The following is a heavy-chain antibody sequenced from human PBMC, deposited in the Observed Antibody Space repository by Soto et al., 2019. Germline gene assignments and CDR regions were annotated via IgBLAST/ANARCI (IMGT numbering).Heavy chain of an antibody. CDR3: ANYLAIVGAKGPNYYYGMDV. D-gene: IGHD1-26*01. CDR1: GFTFSSYA. V-gene: IGHV3-23*01. CDR2: ISGSGGST. J-gene: IGHJ6*02. Sequence: PGGSLRLSCAASGFTFSSYAMSWVRQAPGKGLEWVSAISGSGGSTYYADSVKGRFTIYRDNSKNKLYLQMNSLRAEDTAVYYCANYLAIVGAKGPNYYYGMDVWGQGTTVTVSS.